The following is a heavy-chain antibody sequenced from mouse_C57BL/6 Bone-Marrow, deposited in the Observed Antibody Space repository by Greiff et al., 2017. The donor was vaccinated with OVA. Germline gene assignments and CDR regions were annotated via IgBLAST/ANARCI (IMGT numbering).Heavy chain of an antibody. CDR3: ARPFDGYYRYFDV. CDR1: GFTFSSYT. D-gene: IGHD2-3*01. CDR2: LSGGGGNT. V-gene: IGHV5-9*01. J-gene: IGHJ1*03. Sequence: EVQVVESGGGLVKPGGSLKLSCAASGFTFSSYTMSWVRQTPEKRLEWVATLSGGGGNTYYPDSVKGRFTISRDNAKNTLYLQMSSLRSEDTALYYCARPFDGYYRYFDVWGTGTTVTVSS.